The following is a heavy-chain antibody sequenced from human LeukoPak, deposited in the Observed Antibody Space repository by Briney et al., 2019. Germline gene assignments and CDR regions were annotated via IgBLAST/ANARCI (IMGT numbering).Heavy chain of an antibody. CDR1: GGSISSYY. J-gene: IGHJ5*02. V-gene: IGHV4-4*07. Sequence: SETLPLTCTVSGGSISSYYWSWLRQPAGKGLEWIGRIYTSGSTNYNPSLTSRVTMSVDTSRNQFSLKLSSVTAADTAVYYCARDQNSRYNWFDPWGQGTLVTVSS. D-gene: IGHD2/OR15-2a*01. CDR3: ARDQNSRYNWFDP. CDR2: IYTSGST.